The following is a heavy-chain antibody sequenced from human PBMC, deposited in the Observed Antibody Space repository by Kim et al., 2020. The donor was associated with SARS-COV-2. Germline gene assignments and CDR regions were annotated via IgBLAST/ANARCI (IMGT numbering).Heavy chain of an antibody. CDR1: GFTFSSYW. CDR3: ARDWVRYQLLSWFDP. V-gene: IGHV3-74*01. D-gene: IGHD2-2*01. Sequence: GGSLRLSCAASGFTFSSYWMHWVRQAPGKGLVWVSRINSDGSSTSYADSVKGRFTISRDNAKNTLYLQMNSLRAEETAVYYCARDWVRYQLLSWFDPWGQGTLVTVSS. CDR2: INSDGSST. J-gene: IGHJ5*02.